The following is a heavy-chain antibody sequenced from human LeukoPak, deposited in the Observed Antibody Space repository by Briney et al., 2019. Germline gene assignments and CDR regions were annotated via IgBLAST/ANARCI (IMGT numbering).Heavy chain of an antibody. CDR2: ISGSGGST. CDR3: AKAFGGDYYDSSGYHPFDY. D-gene: IGHD3-22*01. V-gene: IGHV3-23*01. J-gene: IGHJ4*02. CDR1: GFTFSSYA. Sequence: GGSLRLSCAASGFTFSSYAMSWVRQAPGQGLELVSAISGSGGSTYYADSVKGRFTISRDNSKNTLYLQMNSLRAEDTAVYYCAKAFGGDYYDSSGYHPFDYWGQGTLVTVSS.